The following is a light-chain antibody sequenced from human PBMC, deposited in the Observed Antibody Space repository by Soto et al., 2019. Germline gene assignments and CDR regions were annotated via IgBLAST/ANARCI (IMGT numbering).Light chain of an antibody. Sequence: DIVMTQSPDSLAVSLGERATINCKSSQSILYSSNNKNYLAWYQQKPGQPPKLLIYWASTRESGFPDRFSGSGSGTDFTLTISNLQAEDVAVYYCQQYYSTPTWTFGQGTKVEIK. CDR2: WAS. J-gene: IGKJ1*01. CDR3: QQYYSTPTWT. V-gene: IGKV4-1*01. CDR1: QSILYSSNNKNY.